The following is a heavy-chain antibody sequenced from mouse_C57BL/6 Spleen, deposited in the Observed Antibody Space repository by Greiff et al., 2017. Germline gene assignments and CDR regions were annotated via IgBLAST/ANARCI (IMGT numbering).Heavy chain of an antibody. J-gene: IGHJ2*01. CDR3: TRCDYEGYFDY. D-gene: IGHD2-4*01. Sequence: QVQLQQSGAELVRPGASVTLSCKASGYTFTDYEMHWVKQTPVHGLEWIGAIDPETGGTAYNQKFKGKAILTADKSSSTAYMELRSLTSEDSAVYYCTRCDYEGYFDYGGQGTTLTVSS. CDR2: IDPETGGT. V-gene: IGHV1-15*01. CDR1: GYTFTDYE.